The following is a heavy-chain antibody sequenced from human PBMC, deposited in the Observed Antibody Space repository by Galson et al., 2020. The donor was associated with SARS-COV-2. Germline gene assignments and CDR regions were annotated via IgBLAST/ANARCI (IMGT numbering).Heavy chain of an antibody. V-gene: IGHV4-39*01. Sequence: SETLSLTCTVSGGSISTTSYFWGWIRQPPGKGLEWIGTIYYSGTTYYNPSLRSRVTISVDTSRNQFSLKLNSVTTADTAVYYCARRVGTVTTHHFDVGGRGTLVTVSS. J-gene: IGHJ2*01. D-gene: IGHD4-17*01. CDR2: IYYSGTT. CDR3: ARRVGTVTTHHFDV. CDR1: GGSISTTSYF.